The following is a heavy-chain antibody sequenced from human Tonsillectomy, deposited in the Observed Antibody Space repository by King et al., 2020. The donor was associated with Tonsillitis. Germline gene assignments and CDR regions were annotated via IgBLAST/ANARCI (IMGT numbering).Heavy chain of an antibody. CDR2: IYSGGSST. CDR3: AKGPAQNDSFDI. J-gene: IGHJ3*02. CDR1: GFTFSSYA. Sequence: VQLVESGGGLVQPGGSLRLSCAASGFTFSSYAMSWVRQAPGKGLEWVSVIYSGGSSTYYADSVKGRFTISRDNSKNTLYLQMNSLRAEDTAVYYCAKGPAQNDSFDIWGQGTMVTVSS. V-gene: IGHV3-23*03.